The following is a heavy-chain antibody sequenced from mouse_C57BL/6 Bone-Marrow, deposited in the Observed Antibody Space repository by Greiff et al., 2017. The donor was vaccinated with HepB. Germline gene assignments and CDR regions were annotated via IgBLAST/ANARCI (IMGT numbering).Heavy chain of an antibody. V-gene: IGHV1-5*01. D-gene: IGHD4-1*01. J-gene: IGHJ4*01. CDR1: GYTFTSYW. CDR2: IYPGNSDT. CDR3: TKGTGTFGY. Sequence: EVQLQESGTVLARPGASVKMSCKTSGYTFTSYWMHWVKQRPGQGLEWIGAIYPGNSDTSYNQKFKGKAKLTADTSASTAYMQLSSLTNEDSAVYYGTKGTGTFGYWGQGTSVTVSS.